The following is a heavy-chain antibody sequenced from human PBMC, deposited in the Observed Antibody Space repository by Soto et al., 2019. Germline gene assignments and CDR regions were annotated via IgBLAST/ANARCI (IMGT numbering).Heavy chain of an antibody. Sequence: EVQLLESGGGLVQPGGSLRLSCAASGFTFSNYAMNWVRQAPGKGLEWVSTISSSSGSTYYADSVKGRFTISRDNSKNFLYLQMNSLRGGDTAVYYCAKVGSERYSGQHSDYWGQGTLVTISS. J-gene: IGHJ4*02. D-gene: IGHD5-12*01. CDR3: AKVGSERYSGQHSDY. V-gene: IGHV3-23*01. CDR1: GFTFSNYA. CDR2: ISSSSGST.